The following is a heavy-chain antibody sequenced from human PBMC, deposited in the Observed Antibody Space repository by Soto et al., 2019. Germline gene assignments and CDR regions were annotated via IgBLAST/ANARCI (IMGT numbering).Heavy chain of an antibody. CDR1: XXSLSTSGVG. CDR2: IYWDDDK. Sequence: QITLKESGPTLVKPTQTXTXTXXXXSLSTSGVGVXWXRXPPGKALEWLALIYWDDDKRYNPSLKSRLTITKDTSKNQVVLTLTNMDPVDTATYYCAHRXLYSXSXWXXGYFDYWGQGTLVTDSS. CDR3: AHRXLYSXSXWXXGYFDY. D-gene: IGHD1-26*01. V-gene: IGHV2-5*02. J-gene: IGHJ4*02.